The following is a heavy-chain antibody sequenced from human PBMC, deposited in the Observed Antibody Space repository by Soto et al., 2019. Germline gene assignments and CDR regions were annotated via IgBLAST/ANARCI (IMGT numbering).Heavy chain of an antibody. D-gene: IGHD6-13*01. Sequence: EVQLLDSGGGLVQPGGSLRLSCAASGFTFSSYAMNWVRQAPGKGLEWVSVISGSDGSTYYADSVKGRFTISRDNSKNTLYLQMNSLRAEDTAVYYCPKSGPGTYFDYWGQGTMVTVSS. CDR3: PKSGPGTYFDY. CDR2: ISGSDGST. CDR1: GFTFSSYA. V-gene: IGHV3-23*01. J-gene: IGHJ4*02.